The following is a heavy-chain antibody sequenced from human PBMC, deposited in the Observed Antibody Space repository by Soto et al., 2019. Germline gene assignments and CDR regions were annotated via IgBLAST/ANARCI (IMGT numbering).Heavy chain of an antibody. CDR2: IYHSGST. CDR3: ARDKYSGSREFDY. Sequence: PPETLSLTCAVSGYSIISGYYLVLIRQPPGKGLEWIGSIYHSGSTYYNPSLKSRVTISVDTSKNQFSLKLSSVTAADTAVYYCARDKYSGSREFDYWGQGTLVTVSS. J-gene: IGHJ4*02. V-gene: IGHV4-38-2*02. CDR1: GYSIISGYY. D-gene: IGHD1-26*01.